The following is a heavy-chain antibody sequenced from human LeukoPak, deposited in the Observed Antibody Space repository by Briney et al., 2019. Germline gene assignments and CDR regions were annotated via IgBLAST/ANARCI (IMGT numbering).Heavy chain of an antibody. CDR1: GFTFSSYA. CDR3: ARERGMIVRYFDY. V-gene: IGHV3-30-3*01. CDR2: ISYDGSNK. D-gene: IGHD3-22*01. Sequence: GGSLRLSCVASGFTFSSYAMHWVRQAPGKGLEWVAVISYDGSNKYYADSVKGRFTISRDNSKNTLYLQMNSLRAEDTAVCYCARERGMIVRYFDYWGQGTLVTVSS. J-gene: IGHJ4*02.